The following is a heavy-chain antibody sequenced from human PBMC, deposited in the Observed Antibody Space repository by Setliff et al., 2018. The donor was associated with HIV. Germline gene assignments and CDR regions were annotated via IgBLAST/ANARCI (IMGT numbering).Heavy chain of an antibody. V-gene: IGHV4-39*01. D-gene: IGHD6-19*01. CDR1: GDSITSGHFY. CDR3: ARPHSGRGGGAYFDP. Sequence: PSETLSLTCTVSGDSITSGHFYWGWIRQAPGKGLEWIGNILDGRVTFFNPSLRGRVTISVDASKNQVSLNLRSVTAADSAVYPCARPHSGRGGGAYFDPWGQGILGTVSS. CDR2: ILDGRVT. J-gene: IGHJ5*02.